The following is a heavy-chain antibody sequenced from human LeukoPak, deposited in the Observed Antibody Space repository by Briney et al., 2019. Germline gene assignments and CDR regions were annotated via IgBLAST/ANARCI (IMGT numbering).Heavy chain of an antibody. CDR1: GFSFGGYA. J-gene: IGHJ4*02. CDR2: ITYNGAAT. D-gene: IGHD3-9*01. CDR3: AKDGLYFDGSTHIYYFDS. V-gene: IGHV3-23*01. Sequence: PGGSLRLSCAASGFSFGGYAMTWVRQAPGKGLEWVSSITYNGAATYYLDSVKARFTISRDNSRSTLYLQMDSLTAEDTALYYCAKDGLYFDGSTHIYYFDSWGQGTLVAASS.